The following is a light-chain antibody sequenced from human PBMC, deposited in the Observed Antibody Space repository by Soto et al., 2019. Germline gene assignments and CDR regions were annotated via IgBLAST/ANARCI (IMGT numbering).Light chain of an antibody. V-gene: IGKV1-5*03. J-gene: IGKJ4*02. Sequence: DIQITKSASTLSASVGDRVTITCRASRNIGSWLAWYQQKAGKAPNLLIYRASILETGVPSRFTGSASGTEYTLTINSPQPDDYAASYSPQHSNYRFRFGRGTKVDI. CDR2: RAS. CDR3: PQHSNYRFR. CDR1: RNIGSW.